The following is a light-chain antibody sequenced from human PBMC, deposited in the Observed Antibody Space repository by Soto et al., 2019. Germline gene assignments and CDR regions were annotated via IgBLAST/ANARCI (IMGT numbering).Light chain of an antibody. J-gene: IGLJ2*01. Sequence: QPVLTQSPSASASLGASVKLTCTLSSGHSNYAIAWHQQQSEKGPRYLMKLNSDGSHSKGDGIPDRFSGSSSGAERYLTISSLQSEDEADYYCQTWGSGIVVFGGGTKHTVL. CDR3: QTWGSGIVV. CDR1: SGHSNYA. CDR2: LNSDGSH. V-gene: IGLV4-69*01.